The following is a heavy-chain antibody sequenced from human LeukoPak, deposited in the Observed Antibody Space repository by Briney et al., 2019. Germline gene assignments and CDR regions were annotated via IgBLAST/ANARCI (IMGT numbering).Heavy chain of an antibody. D-gene: IGHD3-3*01. V-gene: IGHV4-39*07. CDR3: ARGRRAIFGVFTKGNFDY. CDR2: INHSGST. J-gene: IGHJ4*02. CDR1: GGSISSSSYY. Sequence: SETLSLTCTVSGGSISSSSYYWSWIRQPPGKGLEWIGEINHSGSTNYNPSLKSRVTISVDTSKNQFSLKLSSVTAADTAVYYCARGRRAIFGVFTKGNFDYWGQGTLVTVSS.